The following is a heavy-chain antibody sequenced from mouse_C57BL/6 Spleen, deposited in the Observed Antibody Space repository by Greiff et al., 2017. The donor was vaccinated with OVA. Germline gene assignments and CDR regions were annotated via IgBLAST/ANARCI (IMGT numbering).Heavy chain of an antibody. CDR2: IDPAAGDT. CDR1: GFNIKDYY. V-gene: IGHV14-1*01. D-gene: IGHD1-1*01. J-gene: IGHJ2*01. Sequence: VQLQQSGAELVRPGASVKLSCTASGFNIKDYYMHWVKQRPEQGLEWIGRIDPAAGDTEYAPQSPGKATMTADTSSNTAYLQLSSLTSEDTAVYYCTSTVVDTDDYWGQGTTLTVSS. CDR3: TSTVVDTDDY.